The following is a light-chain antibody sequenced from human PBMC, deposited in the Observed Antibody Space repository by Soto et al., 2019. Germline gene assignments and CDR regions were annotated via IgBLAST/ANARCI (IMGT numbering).Light chain of an antibody. Sequence: QSVLTQPASVSGSPGQSITISCTGTSSDVGGYNYVSWYQQHPGKAPKLMIYDVSNRPSGVSNRFSGSKSGNTASLTISGLQAEDEADYYCSSYTRSSTLVVFGGWTKLTVL. CDR1: SSDVGGYNY. V-gene: IGLV2-14*01. CDR2: DVS. J-gene: IGLJ2*01. CDR3: SSYTRSSTLVV.